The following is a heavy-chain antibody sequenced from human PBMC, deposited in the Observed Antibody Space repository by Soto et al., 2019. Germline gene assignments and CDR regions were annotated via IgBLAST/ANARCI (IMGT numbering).Heavy chain of an antibody. J-gene: IGHJ2*01. D-gene: IGHD5-18*01. V-gene: IGHV3-9*01. CDR3: ARLEPAMVTAHFDL. CDR1: GFTFDDYA. Sequence: EVQLVESGGGLVQPGRSLRLSCAASGFTFDDYAMHWVRQAPGKGLEWVSGISWNSGSIGYADSVKGRFTISRDNGKNSLYLQMNSLRPEDTALYYCARLEPAMVTAHFDLWGRGTLVTVSS. CDR2: ISWNSGSI.